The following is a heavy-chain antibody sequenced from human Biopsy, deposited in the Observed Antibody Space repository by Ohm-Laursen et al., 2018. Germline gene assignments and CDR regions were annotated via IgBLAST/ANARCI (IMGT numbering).Heavy chain of an antibody. CDR1: GGPSSNYA. V-gene: IGHV1-69*04. CDR2: IVPILGHL. D-gene: IGHD3-3*01. CDR3: AADADGYYTEFDY. Sequence: ASVKVSCKASGGPSSNYAFSWVRQAPGQGLEWVGRIVPILGHLNYAQRFQGKVSITADKSTTYVYMELSRLTSGDTAVYYCAADADGYYTEFDYWGPGTLVTVSS. J-gene: IGHJ4*02.